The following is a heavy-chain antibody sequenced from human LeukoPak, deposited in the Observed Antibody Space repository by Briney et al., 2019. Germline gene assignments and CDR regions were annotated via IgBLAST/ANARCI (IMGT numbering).Heavy chain of an antibody. J-gene: IGHJ4*02. V-gene: IGHV1-8*02. CDR2: MNPNSGNT. CDR3: ARGPPPLLLHYLHY. CDR1: GYTVTTYD. D-gene: IGHD1-26*01. Sequence: ASVKVSCKAFGYTVTTYDINWVPQATGQELEWMGCMNPNSGNTGYAQKFQGRVTMTRNTSISTAYMGLSSLRSEDTAVYYCARGPPPLLLHYLHYWGQGALVTVSS.